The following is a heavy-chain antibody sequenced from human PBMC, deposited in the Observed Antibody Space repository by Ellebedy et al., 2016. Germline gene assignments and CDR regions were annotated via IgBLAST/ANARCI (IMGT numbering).Heavy chain of an antibody. J-gene: IGHJ4*02. D-gene: IGHD5-24*01. Sequence: GESLKISXIGSGLIFSNAWLSWVRQAPGKGLEWVAGVSGSGANTNYADSVKGRFIISRDNSMNTLHLQMTTLRPEDTALYYCVKDNGFTISGIFDYWGQGTPVTVSS. V-gene: IGHV3-23*01. CDR3: VKDNGFTISGIFDY. CDR1: GLIFSNAW. CDR2: VSGSGANT.